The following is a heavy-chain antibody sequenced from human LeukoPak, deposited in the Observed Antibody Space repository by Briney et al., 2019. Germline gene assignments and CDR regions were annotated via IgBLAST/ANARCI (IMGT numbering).Heavy chain of an antibody. V-gene: IGHV3-23*01. CDR2: ISGSGGST. Sequence: GGSLRLSCAASGFTFSSYAMSWVRQAPGKGLEWVSAISGSGGSTYYADSVKGRFTISRDNSKNTLYLQMNSLRAEDTAVYYCARGSLTAPSRDYGDYAQQAFDIWGQGTMVTVSS. CDR3: ARGSLTAPSRDYGDYAQQAFDI. J-gene: IGHJ3*02. CDR1: GFTFSSYA. D-gene: IGHD4-17*01.